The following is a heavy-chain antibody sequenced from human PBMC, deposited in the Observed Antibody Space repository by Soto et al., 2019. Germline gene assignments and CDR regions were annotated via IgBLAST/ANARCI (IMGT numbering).Heavy chain of an antibody. J-gene: IGHJ5*02. D-gene: IGHD3-22*01. Sequence: QVQLVQSGAEVKKPGSSVKVSCKASGGTFSSYAITWVRQAPGQGLEWMGGIIPIFGTANYAQKFQGRVTITAVESTSSDYMGLSGLRSEDTAVYYCARDRGPSSGYYPYWFDPWCQGTRGTVSS. CDR1: GGTFSSYA. CDR3: ARDRGPSSGYYPYWFDP. V-gene: IGHV1-69*12. CDR2: IIPIFGTA.